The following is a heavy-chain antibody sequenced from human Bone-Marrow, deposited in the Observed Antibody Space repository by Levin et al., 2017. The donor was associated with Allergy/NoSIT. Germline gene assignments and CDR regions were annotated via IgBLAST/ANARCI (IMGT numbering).Heavy chain of an antibody. CDR3: ARDCPHLSYSSTWSYYYGMDV. CDR2: ISDSSSSI. V-gene: IGHV3-48*02. J-gene: IGHJ6*02. D-gene: IGHD6-13*01. Sequence: GESLKISCAASGFTFSNSSMNWVRQAPGKGLEWVSYISDSSSSIFYADSVKGRFTISRDNAKNSLFLQMNSLRDEDTAVYYCARDCPHLSYSSTWSYYYGMDVWGQGTTVTVSS. CDR1: GFTFSNSS.